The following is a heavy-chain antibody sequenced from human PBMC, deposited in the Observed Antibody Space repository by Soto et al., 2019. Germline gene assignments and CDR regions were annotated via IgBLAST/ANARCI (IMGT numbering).Heavy chain of an antibody. V-gene: IGHV1-18*01. CDR2: ISAYNGNT. CDR3: ARSPYYYDSSGYVGYYYGMDV. J-gene: IGHJ6*02. D-gene: IGHD3-22*01. Sequence: QVQLVQSGAEVKKPGASVKVSCKASGYTFTSYGISWVRQAPGQGLEWMGWISAYNGNTNYAQKLQGRVTMTTDTSRSTAYMELRSLRSDDTAVYYCARSPYYYDSSGYVGYYYGMDVWGQGTTVTVSS. CDR1: GYTFTSYG.